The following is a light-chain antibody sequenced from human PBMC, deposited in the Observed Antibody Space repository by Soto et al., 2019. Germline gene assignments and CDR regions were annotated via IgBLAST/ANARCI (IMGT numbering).Light chain of an antibody. CDR1: QSVSSN. V-gene: IGKV3-15*01. CDR2: GAS. J-gene: IGKJ2*01. CDR3: QQYNNWTPYT. Sequence: EIVMTQSPATLSVSPGERATLSCRASQSVSSNLAWYQQKPGQAPRLVIYGASTRATGIPARFSGSGSGTEFTLTISSLQSEDFAVYYCQQYNNWTPYTFGQGTKLESK.